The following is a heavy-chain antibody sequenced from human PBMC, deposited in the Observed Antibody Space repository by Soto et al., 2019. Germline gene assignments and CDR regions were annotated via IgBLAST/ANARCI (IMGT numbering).Heavy chain of an antibody. J-gene: IGHJ6*02. V-gene: IGHV3-33*01. D-gene: IGHD3-16*01. CDR1: GFTFSSYG. CDR3: ARSPRAPEKGVYGMDV. Sequence: GGSLRLSCAASGFTFSSYGMHWVRQAPGKGLEWVAVIWYDGSNKYYADSVKGRFTISRDNSKNTLYLQMNSLRAEDTAVYYCARSPRAPEKGVYGMDVWGQGTTVTVSS. CDR2: IWYDGSNK.